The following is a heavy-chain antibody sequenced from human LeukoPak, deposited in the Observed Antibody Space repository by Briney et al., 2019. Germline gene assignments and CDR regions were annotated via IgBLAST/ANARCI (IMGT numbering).Heavy chain of an antibody. CDR1: GGSISSGGYY. D-gene: IGHD3-22*01. Sequence: ASQTLSLTCTVSGGSISSGGYYWSWIRQPPGKGLEWIGYIYYSGSTYYNPSLKSRFTISVDTSKNQFSLKLSSVTAADTAVYYCARRGDSGGYYYFDYWGQGTLVTVSS. V-gene: IGHV4-31*03. J-gene: IGHJ4*02. CDR2: IYYSGST. CDR3: ARRGDSGGYYYFDY.